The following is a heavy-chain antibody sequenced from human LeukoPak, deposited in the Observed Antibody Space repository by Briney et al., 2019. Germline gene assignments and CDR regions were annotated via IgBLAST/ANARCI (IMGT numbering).Heavy chain of an antibody. J-gene: IGHJ4*02. CDR1: GYTFTSYY. CDR3: ASWGNGGGWKEVQYFAS. D-gene: IGHD6-19*01. CDR2: INPSGGST. Sequence: ASVKVSCKASGYTFTSYYMHWVRQAPGQGLEWMGIINPSGGSTSYAQKFQGRVTMTRDTSTSTVYMELSSLRSEDTAVYYCASWGNGGGWKEVQYFASGGQEPLVTAPS. V-gene: IGHV1-46*01.